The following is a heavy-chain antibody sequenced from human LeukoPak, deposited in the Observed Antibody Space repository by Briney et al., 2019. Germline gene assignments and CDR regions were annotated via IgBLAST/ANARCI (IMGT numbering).Heavy chain of an antibody. CDR3: ARATTYYDFWSGPNYYYYMDV. J-gene: IGHJ6*03. CDR1: GGSISSSSYY. CDR2: IYYSGST. Sequence: SETLSLTCTVSGGSISSSSYYWGWIRQPPGKGLEWIGSIYYSGSTYYNPSLKSRVTISVDTSKNQFSLKLSSVTAADTAVYYCARATTYYDFWSGPNYYYYMDVWGKGTTVTVSS. V-gene: IGHV4-39*07. D-gene: IGHD3-3*01.